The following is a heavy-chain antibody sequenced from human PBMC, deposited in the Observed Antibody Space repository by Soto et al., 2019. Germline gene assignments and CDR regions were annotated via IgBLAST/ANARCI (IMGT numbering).Heavy chain of an antibody. Sequence: QITLKESGPTLVKPTQTLTLTCTFSGFSLSTSGVGVGWIRQPPGKALEWLALIYWDDDKRYSPSLKSRLTITKDTSKNQVVLTMTNMDPVDTATYYCAHSIGNYYGSGRRLRYFDYWGQGTLVTVSS. CDR2: IYWDDDK. CDR3: AHSIGNYYGSGRRLRYFDY. J-gene: IGHJ4*02. V-gene: IGHV2-5*02. D-gene: IGHD3-10*01. CDR1: GFSLSTSGVG.